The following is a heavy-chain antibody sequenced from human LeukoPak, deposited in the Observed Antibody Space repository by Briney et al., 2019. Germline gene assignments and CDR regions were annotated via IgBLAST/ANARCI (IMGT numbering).Heavy chain of an antibody. Sequence: SETLSLTCTVSGGSISSGSYYWSWIRQPAGKGLEWIGRIYTSGSTNYNPSLKSRVTISVDTSKNQFSLKLSSVTAADTAVYYCAREQVMTTVTTRFHYYYYMDVWGKGTTVTISS. CDR2: IYTSGST. D-gene: IGHD4-17*01. CDR1: GGSISSGSYY. CDR3: AREQVMTTVTTRFHYYYYMDV. V-gene: IGHV4-61*02. J-gene: IGHJ6*03.